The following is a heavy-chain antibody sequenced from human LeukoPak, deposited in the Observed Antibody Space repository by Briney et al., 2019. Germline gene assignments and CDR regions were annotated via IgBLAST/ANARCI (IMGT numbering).Heavy chain of an antibody. D-gene: IGHD3-16*02. CDR1: GGSISSYY. J-gene: IGHJ4*02. V-gene: IGHV4-4*07. CDR3: ASSPFTFGGVIVWTFDY. CDR2: IYTRGST. Sequence: SETLSLTCTVSGGSISSYYWSWIRQPAGKGLEWIGRIYTRGSTNYNPSLKSRVTMSVDTSKNQFSLKLSSVTAADTAVYYCASSPFTFGGVIVWTFDYWGQGTLVTVSS.